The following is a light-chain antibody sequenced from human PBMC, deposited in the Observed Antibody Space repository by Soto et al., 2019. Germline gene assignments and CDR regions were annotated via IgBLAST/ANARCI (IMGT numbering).Light chain of an antibody. CDR1: QGISNW. Sequence: DIQMTQSPSSVSASVGDRVSITCRASQGISNWLAWYQQKPGRAPKLLIYAASSLQSGVSSRFSGSGSGTDFTLTISILQPEDFATYYCQQGNSFTFTFGPGTKVDIK. CDR3: QQGNSFTFT. J-gene: IGKJ3*01. V-gene: IGKV1D-12*01. CDR2: AAS.